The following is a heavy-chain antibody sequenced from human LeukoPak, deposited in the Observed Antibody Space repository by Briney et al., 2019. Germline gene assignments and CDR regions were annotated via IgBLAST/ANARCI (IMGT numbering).Heavy chain of an antibody. CDR3: ARDALYGSGSYFDY. V-gene: IGHV3-20*04. D-gene: IGHD3-10*01. J-gene: IGHJ4*02. CDR2: INWNGGST. CDR1: GFTFDDYA. Sequence: GGSLRLSCAASGFTFDDYAMSWVRQAPGKGLEWVSGINWNGGSTGYADSVKGRCTISRDNAKNSLYLQMNSLRAEDTALYYCARDALYGSGSYFDYWGQGTLVTVSS.